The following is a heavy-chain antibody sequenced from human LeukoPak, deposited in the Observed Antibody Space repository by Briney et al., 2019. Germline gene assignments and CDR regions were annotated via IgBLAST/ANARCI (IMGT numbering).Heavy chain of an antibody. Sequence: GESLKISCKGSDYSLISYWIVWVRQMPGEGLEWMGVIYPGDSDTRYSPSFQGQVTISADKSISTAYLQWSSLKASDSAMYYCAIEKYLGRLTDYWGEGTRVTVSS. CDR2: IYPGDSDT. CDR1: DYSLISYW. CDR3: AIEKYLGRLTDY. J-gene: IGHJ1*01. V-gene: IGHV5-51*01. D-gene: IGHD2-21*02.